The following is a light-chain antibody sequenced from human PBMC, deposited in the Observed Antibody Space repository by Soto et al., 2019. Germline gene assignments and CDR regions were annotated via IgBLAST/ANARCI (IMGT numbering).Light chain of an antibody. J-gene: IGKJ4*01. V-gene: IGKV3D-15*01. CDR2: GAS. CDR3: QQYNNWPPLT. Sequence: IVLTQSPGTLSLSPGERVTLSCRASQSVTTRLAWYQHKPGQAPRLLMSGASSRATGIPDRFSGSGSGTEFTLTISSLQSEDSAVYYCQQYNNWPPLTFGGGTKVDIK. CDR1: QSVTTR.